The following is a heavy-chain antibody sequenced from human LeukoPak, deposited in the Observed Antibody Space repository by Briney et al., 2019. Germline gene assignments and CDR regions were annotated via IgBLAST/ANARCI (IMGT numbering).Heavy chain of an antibody. CDR3: ASNYYYDSSGPITGLDY. V-gene: IGHV3-21*01. D-gene: IGHD3-22*01. CDR2: ISSSSSYI. J-gene: IGHJ4*02. CDR1: GFTFSSYS. Sequence: GGSLRFSCAASGFTFSSYSMNWVRQAPGKGLEWVSSISSSSSYIYYADSVKGRFTISRDNAKNSLYLQMNSLRAEDTAVYYCASNYYYDSSGPITGLDYWGQGTLVTVSS.